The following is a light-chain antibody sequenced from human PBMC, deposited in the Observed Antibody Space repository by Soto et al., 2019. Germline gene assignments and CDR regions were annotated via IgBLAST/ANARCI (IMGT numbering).Light chain of an antibody. Sequence: EIVLTQSPGTLSLSPGERATLSCRASQSVSSNYLAWYQQKRGQAPRLLIYGASSRATGIPTRFSGSLSGTYFPRTISRLEPEDFAVYYCQQYDTLLRTFGQETKVEI. J-gene: IGKJ1*01. CDR3: QQYDTLLRT. CDR1: QSVSSNY. CDR2: GAS. V-gene: IGKV3-20*01.